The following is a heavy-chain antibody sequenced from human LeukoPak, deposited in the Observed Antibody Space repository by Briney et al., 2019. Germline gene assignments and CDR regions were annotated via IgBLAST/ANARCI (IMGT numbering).Heavy chain of an antibody. J-gene: IGHJ4*02. V-gene: IGHV3-30-3*01. Sequence: PGGSLRLSCAASGFTFSSYAMHWVRQAPGKGLEWVAVISYDGSNKYYADSVKGRFTISRDNSKNTLYLQMNSLRAEDTAVYYCARDYYDSSGYDYWGQGTLVIVSS. CDR2: ISYDGSNK. CDR3: ARDYYDSSGYDY. D-gene: IGHD3-22*01. CDR1: GFTFSSYA.